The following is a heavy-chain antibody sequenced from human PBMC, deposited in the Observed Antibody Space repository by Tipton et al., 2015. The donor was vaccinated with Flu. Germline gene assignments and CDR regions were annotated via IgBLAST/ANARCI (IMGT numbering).Heavy chain of an antibody. D-gene: IGHD6-19*01. CDR2: IYYSGST. V-gene: IGHV4-39*07. Sequence: TLSLTCTVSGGSISSSSYYWGWIRQPPGKGLEWIGSIYYSGSTYYSPSLKSRVTMSVDTSKNQFSLKLSSMTAADTAVYYCARGQGNSGWRYFDYWGQGTLVTVSS. J-gene: IGHJ4*02. CDR1: GGSISSSSYY. CDR3: ARGQGNSGWRYFDY.